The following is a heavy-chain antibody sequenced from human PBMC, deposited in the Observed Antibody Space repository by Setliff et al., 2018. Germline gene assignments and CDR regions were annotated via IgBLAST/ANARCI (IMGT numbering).Heavy chain of an antibody. CDR3: ARQGTYCDGGGGSCFPPNY. CDR1: GDSISSSNYY. Sequence: SETLSLTCTVSGDSISSSNYYWGWIRQPPGKGLEWIAAIKYSGSTSFNPSLKSRVTISVDKSKSQFSLKLSSVTAVDTAVYYCARQGTYCDGGGGSCFPPNYWGHGTLVTVSS. CDR2: IKYSGST. D-gene: IGHD2-15*01. V-gene: IGHV4-39*01. J-gene: IGHJ4*01.